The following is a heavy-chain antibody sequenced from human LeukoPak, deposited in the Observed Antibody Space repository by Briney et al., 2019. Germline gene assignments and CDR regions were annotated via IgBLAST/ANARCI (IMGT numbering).Heavy chain of an antibody. CDR1: GFAFSTYS. V-gene: IGHV3-21*01. Sequence: GGSLRLSCAASGFAFSTYSMNWVRQAPGKGLEWVSSISSSSTYIYYADSVKGRVTISRDNAKNSLYLQMNSLRAEDTAVYYCARGYYDTLTGPDYWGQGTLVTVSS. CDR3: ARGYYDTLTGPDY. D-gene: IGHD3-9*01. J-gene: IGHJ4*02. CDR2: ISSSSTYI.